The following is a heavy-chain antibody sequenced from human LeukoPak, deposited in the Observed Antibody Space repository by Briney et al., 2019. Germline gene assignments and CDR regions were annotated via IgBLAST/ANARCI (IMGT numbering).Heavy chain of an antibody. CDR3: VREDTPATANY. V-gene: IGHV3-23*01. Sequence: GSLRLSCAASGFNFANHAMSWVRQTAGKGLEWVSAISGGGDITYYADSVKGRFTISRDNSKDTLFLQMHSLRPEDTAVYYCVREDTPATANYWGQGTLVTISS. D-gene: IGHD2-21*02. J-gene: IGHJ4*02. CDR1: GFNFANHA. CDR2: ISGGGDIT.